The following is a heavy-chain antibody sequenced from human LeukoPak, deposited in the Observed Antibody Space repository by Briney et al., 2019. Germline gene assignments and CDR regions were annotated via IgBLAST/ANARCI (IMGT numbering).Heavy chain of an antibody. J-gene: IGHJ4*02. Sequence: GGSLRLSCAASGFTFSSYAMSWVRQAPGKGLEWVSAISGSGGSTYYADSVKGRFTISRDNSKNTLYLQMNGLRAEDTAVYYCAKGTGYSSSWYSFDYWGQGTLVTVSS. CDR2: ISGSGGST. D-gene: IGHD6-13*01. V-gene: IGHV3-23*01. CDR3: AKGTGYSSSWYSFDY. CDR1: GFTFSSYA.